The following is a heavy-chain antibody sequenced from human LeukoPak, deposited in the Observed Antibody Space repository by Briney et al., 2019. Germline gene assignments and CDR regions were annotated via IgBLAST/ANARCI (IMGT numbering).Heavy chain of an antibody. J-gene: IGHJ4*02. CDR1: GFAFSTYA. CDR2: ISGNGGAT. CDR3: AKDRGNFYGSGSYFPPGGDY. V-gene: IGHV3-23*01. Sequence: GGSLRLSCAASGFAFSTYAMTWVRQAPGKGLEGVSAISGNGGATYYADSVKGRFTISRENSNNTLYLQMNSLRAEDTAIYYCAKDRGNFYGSGSYFPPGGDYWGQGTLVTVSS. D-gene: IGHD3-10*01.